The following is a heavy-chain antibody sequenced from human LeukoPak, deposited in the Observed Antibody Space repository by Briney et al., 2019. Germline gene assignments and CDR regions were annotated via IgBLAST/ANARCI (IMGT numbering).Heavy chain of an antibody. D-gene: IGHD3-10*01. CDR1: GYTFTSYG. V-gene: IGHV1-18*01. Sequence: ASVKVSCEASGYTFTSYGISWVRQAPGQGLEWMGWISAYNGNTNYAQKLQGRVTMTTDTSTSTAYMELRSLRSDDTAVYYCARDEYYFGSGSYFYFDYWGQGTLVTVSS. J-gene: IGHJ4*02. CDR2: ISAYNGNT. CDR3: ARDEYYFGSGSYFYFDY.